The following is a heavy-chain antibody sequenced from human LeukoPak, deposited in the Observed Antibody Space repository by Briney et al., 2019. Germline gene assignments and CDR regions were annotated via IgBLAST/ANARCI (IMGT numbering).Heavy chain of an antibody. CDR1: GGSISSSSYY. CDR2: IYYSGST. D-gene: IGHD2-15*01. V-gene: IGHV4-39*07. Sequence: SETLSLTCTVSGGSISSSSYYWGWIRQPPGKGLEWIGCIYYSGSTYYNPSLKSRVTISVDTSKNQFSLKLSSVTAADTAVYYCARTRLGYCSGGSCGRWEVDLDYWGQGTLVTVSS. CDR3: ARTRLGYCSGGSCGRWEVDLDY. J-gene: IGHJ4*02.